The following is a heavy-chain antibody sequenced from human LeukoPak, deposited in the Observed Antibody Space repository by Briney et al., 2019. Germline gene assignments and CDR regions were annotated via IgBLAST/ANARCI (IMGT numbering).Heavy chain of an antibody. D-gene: IGHD1-14*01. J-gene: IGHJ6*03. CDR1: GFTFSSVW. CDR3: TRDQRYVSRKKNYFYMDV. CDR2: IMEDGSDS. V-gene: IGHV3-7*01. Sequence: GGAPRPSCVASGFTFSSVWMRWGRPAPGEGREWVASIMEDGSDSDYMDSVRGRFTISRDNAKKLVFMQMNSLRAEDTALYSCTRDQRYVSRKKNYFYMDVWGKGTTVTVSS.